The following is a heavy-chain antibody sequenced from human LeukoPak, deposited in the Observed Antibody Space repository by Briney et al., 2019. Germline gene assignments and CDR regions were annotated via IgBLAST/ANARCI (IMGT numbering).Heavy chain of an antibody. CDR2: IYYSGST. CDR3: ARSGRLWFGGY. J-gene: IGHJ4*02. CDR1: GGSISSYY. V-gene: IGHV4-59*08. D-gene: IGHD3-10*01. Sequence: SETLSLTCTVSGGSISSYYWSWIRQPPGKGLEWIGYIYYSGSTNYNPSLKSRVTISVDTSKNQFSLKLSSVTAADTAVYYCARSGRLWFGGYWGQGTLVTVSS.